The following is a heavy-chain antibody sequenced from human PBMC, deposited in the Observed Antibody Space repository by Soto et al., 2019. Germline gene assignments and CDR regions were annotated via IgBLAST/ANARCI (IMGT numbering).Heavy chain of an antibody. D-gene: IGHD2-2*01. Sequence: GGSLRLSCAASGFTFSSYGMHWVRQAPGKGLEWVAVISYDGSNKYYADAVKGRFTISRDNSKNTLYLQMNSLRAEDTAVYYCAKDRGIVVVPAAQPHNWFDPWGQGTLVTVSS. J-gene: IGHJ5*02. CDR2: ISYDGSNK. CDR3: AKDRGIVVVPAAQPHNWFDP. V-gene: IGHV3-30*18. CDR1: GFTFSSYG.